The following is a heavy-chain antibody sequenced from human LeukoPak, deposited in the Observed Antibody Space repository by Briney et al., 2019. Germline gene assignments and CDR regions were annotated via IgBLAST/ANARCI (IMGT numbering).Heavy chain of an antibody. J-gene: IGHJ6*04. D-gene: IGHD3-10*02. Sequence: GGSLRLSCAASGFTFSDYGMHWVRQAPGKGLEWVSFIRYDESESYYADSVKGRFTISRDNSKNTLYVQTNSLRAEDTAVYYCAELGITMIGGVWGKGTTVTISS. CDR2: IRYDESES. CDR3: AELGITMIGGV. CDR1: GFTFSDYG. V-gene: IGHV3-30*02.